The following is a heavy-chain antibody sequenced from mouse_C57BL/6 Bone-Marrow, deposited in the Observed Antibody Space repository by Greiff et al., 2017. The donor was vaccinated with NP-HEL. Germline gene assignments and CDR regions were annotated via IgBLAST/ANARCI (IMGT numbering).Heavy chain of an antibody. Sequence: EVHLVESGGGLVKPGGSLKLSCAASGFTFSSYAMSWVRQTPEKRLEWVATISDGGSYTYYPDNVKGRFTISRDNAKNNLYLQMSHLKSEDTAMYYCARDHRDSSGYVWFAYWGQGTLVTVSA. CDR1: GFTFSSYA. D-gene: IGHD3-2*02. CDR3: ARDHRDSSGYVWFAY. J-gene: IGHJ3*01. V-gene: IGHV5-4*01. CDR2: ISDGGSYT.